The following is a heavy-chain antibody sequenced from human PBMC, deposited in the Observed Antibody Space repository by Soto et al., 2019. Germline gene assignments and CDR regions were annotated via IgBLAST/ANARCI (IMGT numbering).Heavy chain of an antibody. CDR2: ISSTTNYI. V-gene: IGHV3-21*06. J-gene: IGHJ4*02. CDR1: GFIFTRYS. Sequence: PGGSLRLSCAASGFIFTRYSMNWVRQAPGKGLEWVSSISSTTNYIYYGDSMKGRFTISRDNAKNSLYLEMNSLRAEDTAVYYCARESEDLTSNLDYRRQRPLVPVSS. CDR3: ARESEDLTSNLDY.